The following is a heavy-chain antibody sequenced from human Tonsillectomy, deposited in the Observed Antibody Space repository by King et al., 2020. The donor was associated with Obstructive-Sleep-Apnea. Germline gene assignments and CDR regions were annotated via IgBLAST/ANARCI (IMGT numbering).Heavy chain of an antibody. V-gene: IGHV1-8*01. Sequence: QLVQSGAEVKKPGASVMVSCKASGYTFTSYDINWVRNATGQGREWMGWMNPNSGNTGYAQKFQARVTMTRNTSISTAYMELGGLRSEDTAVYYCARSGVVATTQHWGQGTLVTVSS. CDR2: MNPNSGNT. D-gene: IGHD5-12*01. CDR3: ARSGVVATTQH. CDR1: GYTFTSYD. J-gene: IGHJ4*02.